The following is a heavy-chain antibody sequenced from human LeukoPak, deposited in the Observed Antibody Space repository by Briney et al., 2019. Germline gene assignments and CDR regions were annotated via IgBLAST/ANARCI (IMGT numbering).Heavy chain of an antibody. D-gene: IGHD6-6*01. CDR1: GFTFSSYL. CDR3: ARDPAARLFDY. V-gene: IGHV3-74*01. CDR2: INSDGSST. J-gene: IGHJ4*02. Sequence: GGSLRLSCAASGFTFSSYLMHWVRHVPGKGLVWVSRINSDGSSTSYADSVKGRFTISRDNAKNTVYLQMNSLRAEDTAVYYCARDPAARLFDYWGQGTLVTVSS.